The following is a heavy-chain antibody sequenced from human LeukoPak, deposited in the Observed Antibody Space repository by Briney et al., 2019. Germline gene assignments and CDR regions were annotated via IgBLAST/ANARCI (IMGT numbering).Heavy chain of an antibody. Sequence: PGGSLRLSCAASGFTVFNNYMTWVRQAPGKELEWVSVIYDDGTTLYADSVKGRFTISRDNSKNTLYLQMNSLRAEDTAVYYCARRGLEYSGRAILDYWGQGTLVTVSS. CDR3: ARRGLEYSGRAILDY. CDR1: GFTVFNNY. V-gene: IGHV3-53*01. D-gene: IGHD5-12*01. CDR2: IYDDGTT. J-gene: IGHJ4*02.